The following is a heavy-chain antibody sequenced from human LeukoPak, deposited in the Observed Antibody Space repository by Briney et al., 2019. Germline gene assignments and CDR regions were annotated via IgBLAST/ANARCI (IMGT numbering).Heavy chain of an antibody. CDR1: GGSIGSSDYY. V-gene: IGHV4-39*07. Sequence: SETLSLTCTVSGGSIGSSDYYWGWVRQPPGKGLEWIATFHFGGSTYYNPSLRSRVTIVDTSKNQVSLKLTSMTAADTAVYYCARVGATVVTSFDSWGQGTLVTVSS. J-gene: IGHJ4*02. D-gene: IGHD4-23*01. CDR2: FHFGGST. CDR3: ARVGATVVTSFDS.